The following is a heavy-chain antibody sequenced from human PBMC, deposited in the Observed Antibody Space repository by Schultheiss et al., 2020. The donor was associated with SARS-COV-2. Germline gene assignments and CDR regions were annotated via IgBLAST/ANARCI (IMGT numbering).Heavy chain of an antibody. CDR3: ARRGWELPGSFDY. V-gene: IGHV4-59*08. CDR1: GGSISSYY. J-gene: IGHJ4*02. D-gene: IGHD1-26*01. CDR2: IYYSGST. Sequence: SETLSLTCTVSGGSISSYYWSWIRQPPGKGLEWIGYIYYSGSTNYNPSLKSQVTISVDTSKNQFSLKLSSVTAADTAVYYCARRGWELPGSFDYWGQGTLVTVAS.